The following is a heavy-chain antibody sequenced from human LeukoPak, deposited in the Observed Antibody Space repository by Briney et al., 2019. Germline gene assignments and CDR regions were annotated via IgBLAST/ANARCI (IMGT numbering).Heavy chain of an antibody. CDR3: ATLTLSGDYSNYLFDY. CDR2: FDPEDGET. V-gene: IGHV1-24*01. J-gene: IGHJ4*02. CDR1: GYTLTELS. D-gene: IGHD4-11*01. Sequence: GASVKVSCKVSGYTLTELSMHWVRQAPGKGLEWMGGFDPEDGETIYAQKFQGRVTMTEDTSTDTAYMELSSLRSEDTAVYHCATLTLSGDYSNYLFDYWGQGALVTVSS.